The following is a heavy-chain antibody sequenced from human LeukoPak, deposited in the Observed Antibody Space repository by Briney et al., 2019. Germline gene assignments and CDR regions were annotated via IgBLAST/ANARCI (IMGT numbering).Heavy chain of an antibody. D-gene: IGHD3-10*01. Sequence: GASVKVSCKASGGTFSSYTISWVRQAPGQGLEWMGRIIPILGIANYAQKFQGRVTITADKSTSTAYMELSSLRSEDTAVYYCARGHGSGSYYYFDCWGLGTLVTVSS. CDR1: GGTFSSYT. CDR3: ARGHGSGSYYYFDC. J-gene: IGHJ4*02. CDR2: IIPILGIA. V-gene: IGHV1-69*02.